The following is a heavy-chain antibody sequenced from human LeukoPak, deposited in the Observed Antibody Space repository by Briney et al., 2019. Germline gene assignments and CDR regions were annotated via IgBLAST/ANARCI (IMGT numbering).Heavy chain of an antibody. D-gene: IGHD3-3*01. V-gene: IGHV1-2*02. Sequence: GASVKVSCKASGDTFTGYYMYWVRQAPGQGLEWMGWINPNSGGTIYAQKFQGRVTMTRDTSISTAYMELSRLRSDDTAVYYCARSYDFWSGPDPYFDYWGQGTLVTVSS. J-gene: IGHJ4*02. CDR2: INPNSGGT. CDR3: ARSYDFWSGPDPYFDY. CDR1: GDTFTGYY.